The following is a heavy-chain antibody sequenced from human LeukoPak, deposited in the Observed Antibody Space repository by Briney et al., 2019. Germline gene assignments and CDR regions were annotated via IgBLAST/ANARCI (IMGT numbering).Heavy chain of an antibody. Sequence: PSETLSLTCTVSGGSISSYYWSWIRQPPGKGLEWIGYIYYSGRTNYNPSLKSRVTISVDTSKNQFSLKLSSVTAADTAVYYCASNQYYYDSSGYYYYYYYYYMDVWGKGTTVTVSS. CDR2: IYYSGRT. CDR1: GGSISSYY. V-gene: IGHV4-59*01. D-gene: IGHD3-22*01. CDR3: ASNQYYYDSSGYYYYYYYYYMDV. J-gene: IGHJ6*03.